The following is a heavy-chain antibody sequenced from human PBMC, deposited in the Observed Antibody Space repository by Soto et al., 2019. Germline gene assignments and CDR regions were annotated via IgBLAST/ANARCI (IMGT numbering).Heavy chain of an antibody. J-gene: IGHJ6*03. V-gene: IGHV1-8*01. Sequence: QVQLAQSGAEVKKPGASVKVSCKASGYTFTNYDINWVRQASGQGLEWMGLMNPNSGNTGYAKKFQSRVTMTRNSSISTSYLELGGLRSDDTAVYYCARRIVSYYYYYMDVWGKGTTVTVSS. D-gene: IGHD2-21*01. CDR2: MNPNSGNT. CDR1: GYTFTNYD. CDR3: ARRIVSYYYYYMDV.